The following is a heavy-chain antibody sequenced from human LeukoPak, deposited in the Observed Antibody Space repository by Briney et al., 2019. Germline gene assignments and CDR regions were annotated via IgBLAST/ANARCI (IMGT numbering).Heavy chain of an antibody. CDR1: GFTFSSYA. V-gene: IGHV3-23*01. CDR3: AKTFAWIANN. D-gene: IGHD2-2*03. J-gene: IGHJ4*02. Sequence: PGGSLRLSCAASGFTFSSYATSWVRQAPGKGLEWVSTISGSGGSTYYADSVKGLFTISRDNSKNTLYLQMNSLRAEDTAVYYCAKTFAWIANNWGQGTLVTVSS. CDR2: ISGSGGST.